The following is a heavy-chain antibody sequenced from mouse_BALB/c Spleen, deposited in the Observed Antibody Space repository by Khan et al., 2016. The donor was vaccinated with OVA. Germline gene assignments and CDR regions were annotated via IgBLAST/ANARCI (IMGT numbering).Heavy chain of an antibody. CDR2: INPGDGNP. J-gene: IGHJ3*01. D-gene: IGHD1-1*01. V-gene: IGHV1S56*01. Sequence: QVQLQQAGPELVKPGALVKISCKASGYTFPSYDINWVKQRPGQGLEWIGWINPGDGNPTYNEKFKGKATLTADQSSSTAYMQLSSLTSENSAVYFCAREVLLPWFAYWCQGTLVTVSA. CDR3: AREVLLPWFAY. CDR1: GYTFPSYD.